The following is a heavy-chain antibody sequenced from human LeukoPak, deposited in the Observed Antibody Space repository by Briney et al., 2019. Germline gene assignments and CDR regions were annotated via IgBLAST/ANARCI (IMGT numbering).Heavy chain of an antibody. D-gene: IGHD2-15*01. V-gene: IGHV1-69*13. Sequence: SVKVSRKASGGTFSSYAISWVRQAPGQGLEWMGGIIPIFGTANYAQKFQGRVTITADESTSTAYMELSSLRSEDTAVYYCARSSQVVVAAPFDYWGQGTLVTVSS. CDR1: GGTFSSYA. CDR3: ARSSQVVVAAPFDY. J-gene: IGHJ4*02. CDR2: IIPIFGTA.